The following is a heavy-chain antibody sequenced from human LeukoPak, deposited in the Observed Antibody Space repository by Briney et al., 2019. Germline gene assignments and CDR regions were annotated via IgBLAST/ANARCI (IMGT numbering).Heavy chain of an antibody. D-gene: IGHD6-6*01. CDR2: INHSGST. CDR1: GGSFSGYY. J-gene: IGHJ4*02. CDR3: ARGKLVLDY. Sequence: SETLSLTCAVYGGSFSGYYWSWIRQPPGKGLGWIGEINHSGSTNYNPSLKSRVTISVDTSKNQFSLKLSSVTAADTAVYYCARGKLVLDYWGQGTLVTVSS. V-gene: IGHV4-34*01.